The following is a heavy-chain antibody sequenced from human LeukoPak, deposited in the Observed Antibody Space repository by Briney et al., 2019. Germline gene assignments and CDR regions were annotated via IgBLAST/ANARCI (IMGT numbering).Heavy chain of an antibody. Sequence: KPSETLSLTCTVSGGSISSYYWSWIRQPPGKGLEWIGYIYYSGSTNYNPSLKSRVTISVDTSENQFSLKLSSVTAADTAVYYCARRRPDYGMDVWGQGTTVTVYS. CDR3: ARRRPDYGMDV. V-gene: IGHV4-59*01. CDR2: IYYSGST. CDR1: GGSISSYY. J-gene: IGHJ6*02.